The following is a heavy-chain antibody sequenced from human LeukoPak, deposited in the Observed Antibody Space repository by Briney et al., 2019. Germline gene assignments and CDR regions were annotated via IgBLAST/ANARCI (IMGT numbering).Heavy chain of an antibody. CDR2: INAGNGNI. D-gene: IGHD5-12*01. V-gene: IGHV1-3*01. CDR1: GYTFTNYA. J-gene: IGHJ4*02. CDR3: ARGERGSTGSFDY. Sequence: VASVKVSCKTSGYTFTNYAIHWVRQAPGQRPEWMVWINAGNGNIKYSQMFRDRVTITRDTSACTVYLDLSSLTSEDTAVYYCARGERGSTGSFDYWGQGTLVTVSS.